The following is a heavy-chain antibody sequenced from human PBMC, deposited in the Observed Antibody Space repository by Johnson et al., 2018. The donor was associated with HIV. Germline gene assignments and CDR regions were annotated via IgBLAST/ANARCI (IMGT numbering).Heavy chain of an antibody. CDR1: GFTFSSYV. CDR2: ISYDGSNK. CDR3: ARDFMYAFDI. V-gene: IGHV3-30*04. D-gene: IGHD3-10*02. Sequence: QVQLVESGGGVVQPGRSLRLSCAASGFTFSSYVMHWVRQAPGKGLEWVAVISYDGSNKYYADSVKGRFTISRDNSKNTLYLQMNSLRAEDTAVYYCARDFMYAFDIWGQGTMVTVSS. J-gene: IGHJ3*02.